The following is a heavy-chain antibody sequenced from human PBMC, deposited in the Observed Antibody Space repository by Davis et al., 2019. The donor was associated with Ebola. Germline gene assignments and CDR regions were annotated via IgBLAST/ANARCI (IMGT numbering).Heavy chain of an antibody. CDR1: GGSISSYY. Sequence: SETLSLTCTVSGGSISSYYWSWIRQPPGKGLEWIGYIYYSGSTNYNPSLKSRVTISVDTSKNQFSLKLSSVTAADTAVYYCARLYAYYYDSSGYGRSYYFDYWGQGTLVTVSS. J-gene: IGHJ4*02. CDR3: ARLYAYYYDSSGYGRSYYFDY. V-gene: IGHV4-59*08. D-gene: IGHD3-22*01. CDR2: IYYSGST.